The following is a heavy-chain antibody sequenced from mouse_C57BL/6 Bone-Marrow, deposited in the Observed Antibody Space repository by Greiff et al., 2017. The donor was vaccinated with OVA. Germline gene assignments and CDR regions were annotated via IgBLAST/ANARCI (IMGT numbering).Heavy chain of an antibody. CDR2: ISDGGSYT. Sequence: EVKLMESGGGLVKPGGSLKLSCAASGFTFSSYAMSWVRQTPEKRLEWVATISDGGSYTYYPDNVKGRFTISRDNAKNNLYLQMSHLKSEDTAMYYCARGDYYYGSSYLYYAMDYWGQGTSVTVSS. J-gene: IGHJ4*01. V-gene: IGHV5-4*03. D-gene: IGHD1-1*01. CDR3: ARGDYYYGSSYLYYAMDY. CDR1: GFTFSSYA.